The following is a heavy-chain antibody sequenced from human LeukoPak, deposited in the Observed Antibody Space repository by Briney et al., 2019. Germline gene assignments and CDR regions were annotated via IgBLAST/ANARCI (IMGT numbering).Heavy chain of an antibody. Sequence: GGSLRLSCAASGFTFSSYSMNWVRQAPGKGLGWSSSISSSSYIYYADSVKGRFTISRDNAKNSLYLQMNSLRAEDTAVYYCARPSGTMIVVVDDAFDIWGQGTMVTVSS. CDR1: GFTFSSYS. CDR3: ARPSGTMIVVVDDAFDI. J-gene: IGHJ3*02. D-gene: IGHD3-22*01. V-gene: IGHV3-21*01. CDR2: ISSSSYI.